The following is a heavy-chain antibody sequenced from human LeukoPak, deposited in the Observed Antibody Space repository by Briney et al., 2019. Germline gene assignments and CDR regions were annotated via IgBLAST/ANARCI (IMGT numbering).Heavy chain of an antibody. CDR2: ISSSGSTI. J-gene: IGHJ4*02. D-gene: IGHD3-16*01. CDR3: ARDKPIDH. Sequence: GGSLRLSCAASGFTFSSYEMSWVRQAPGKGLEWISYISSSGSTIHYADSVKGRFTISRDNARNSLYLQMNSLRAEDTAVYYCARDKPIDHWGQGTLVTVTS. CDR1: GFTFSSYE. V-gene: IGHV3-48*03.